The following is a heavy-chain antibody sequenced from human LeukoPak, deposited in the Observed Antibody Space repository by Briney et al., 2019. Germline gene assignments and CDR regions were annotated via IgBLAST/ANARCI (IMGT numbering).Heavy chain of an antibody. CDR2: ISAYNGNT. CDR3: AKGRVVAGTKTLGYHWFDP. V-gene: IGHV1-18*01. J-gene: IGHJ5*02. Sequence: ASVKVSFKASGYTFTSYGIRWVRPAPGQGLEGVGWISAYNGNTNYAQKLQGRVTMTTATSTSTAYMQLRSLRSDDPAVYFCAKGRVVAGTKTLGYHWFDPWGQGTLVTVPS. CDR1: GYTFTSYG. D-gene: IGHD6-19*01.